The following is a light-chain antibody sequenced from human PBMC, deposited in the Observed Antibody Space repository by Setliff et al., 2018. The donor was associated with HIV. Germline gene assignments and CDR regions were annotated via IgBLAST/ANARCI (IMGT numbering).Light chain of an antibody. CDR2: EVT. J-gene: IGLJ1*01. V-gene: IGLV2-23*02. CDR1: SSDVGTYRF. CDR3: SAYAGVGTG. Sequence: QSALTQPASVSGSPGQSITISCTGTSSDVGTYRFVSWYQQHPGKVPKLMIYEVTKRPSGVSNRFSASKSGNTASLTISGLQAEDEADYYRSAYAGVGTGFGTGTKV.